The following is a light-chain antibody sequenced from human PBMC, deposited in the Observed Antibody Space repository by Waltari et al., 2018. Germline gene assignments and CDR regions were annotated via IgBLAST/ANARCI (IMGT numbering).Light chain of an antibody. CDR1: QGSSSW. V-gene: IGKV1-12*01. CDR2: AAS. J-gene: IGKJ1*01. CDR3: QQSNSFPQT. Sequence: DIQMTQFPSSVSASVGDRVTITCRASQGSSSWLAWYQQKPGKAPKLLIYAASSLQSGVPSRFSGSGSGTDFTLTINSLQPEDFXTYYCQQSNSFPQTFGQGTKVEIK.